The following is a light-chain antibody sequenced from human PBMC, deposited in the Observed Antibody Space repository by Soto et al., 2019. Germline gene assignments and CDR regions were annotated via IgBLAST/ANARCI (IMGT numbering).Light chain of an antibody. CDR2: EGS. Sequence: QSVLTQPASVSGSPGQSITISCTGTSSDVGSYNLVSWYQQNPGKAPKLMIYEGSKRPSGLSKRFSGSKSGNTASLTISGLQAEDEADYYCCSYAGSYTYVFGTGTKVTVL. CDR1: SSDVGSYNL. J-gene: IGLJ1*01. V-gene: IGLV2-23*01. CDR3: CSYAGSYTYV.